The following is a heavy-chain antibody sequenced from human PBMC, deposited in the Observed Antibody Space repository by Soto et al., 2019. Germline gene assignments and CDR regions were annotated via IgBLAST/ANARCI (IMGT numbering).Heavy chain of an antibody. CDR3: AHRRAILGVVYGMDV. Sequence: QITLKESGPTLVKPTQTLTLTCTFSGFSLTTSGVGVGWIRQPPGKALEWLALIYWDDDKRYSPSLKSRLTITKDTSKNPVVLTMTNMDPVDTGTYYCAHRRAILGVVYGMDVWGQGTTVTVSS. D-gene: IGHD3-3*01. CDR2: IYWDDDK. J-gene: IGHJ6*02. CDR1: GFSLTTSGVG. V-gene: IGHV2-5*02.